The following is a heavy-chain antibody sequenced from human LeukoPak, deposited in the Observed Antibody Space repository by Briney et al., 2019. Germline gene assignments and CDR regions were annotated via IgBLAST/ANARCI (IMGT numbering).Heavy chain of an antibody. CDR3: ARALYPEWVGEFAFDY. CDR2: IRYDGSNK. Sequence: GGTQRLSCAASGFIFSNYGMHWVRQAPGKGLEWVAFIRYDGSNKYYADSVKGRFTISRDNAKNSLYLQMNSLRAEDTAVYYCARALYPEWVGEFAFDYWGQGTLVTVSS. J-gene: IGHJ4*02. CDR1: GFIFSNYG. V-gene: IGHV3-30*02. D-gene: IGHD3-10*01.